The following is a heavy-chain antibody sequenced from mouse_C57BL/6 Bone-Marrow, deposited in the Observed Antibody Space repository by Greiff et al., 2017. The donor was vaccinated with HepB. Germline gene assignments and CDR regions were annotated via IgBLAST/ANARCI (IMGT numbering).Heavy chain of an antibody. Sequence: QVQLQQPGAELVKPGDSVKMSCTASGYTFTSYWITWVKQRPGQGLEWIGDIYPGSGSTNYNEKFKSKATLTVDTSSSTAYMQLSSLTSEDSAGYYCSRRGDGYYLADWGQGTLVTVSA. CDR3: SRRGDGYYLAD. CDR1: GYTFTSYW. CDR2: IYPGSGST. J-gene: IGHJ3*01. D-gene: IGHD2-3*01. V-gene: IGHV1-55*01.